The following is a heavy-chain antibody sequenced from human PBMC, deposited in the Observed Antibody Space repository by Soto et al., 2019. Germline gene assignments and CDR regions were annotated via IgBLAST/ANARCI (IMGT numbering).Heavy chain of an antibody. D-gene: IGHD2-15*01. CDR3: ARDKSTRLFEH. V-gene: IGHV4-34*01. J-gene: IGHJ4*01. CDR1: DGSFSGYY. CDR2: INRSGST. Sequence: PAETLSLTCAVHDGSFSGYYWTWIRQPPGTGLEWIGEINRSGSTNYNPSLKSRVTISVDTSKNQFSLKLTSVTAADTAVYYCARDKSTRLFEHWGQGTRATDPS.